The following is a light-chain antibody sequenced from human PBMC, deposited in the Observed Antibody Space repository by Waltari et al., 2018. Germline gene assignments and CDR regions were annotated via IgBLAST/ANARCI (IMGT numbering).Light chain of an antibody. CDR1: QSVLYSSNNKNY. V-gene: IGKV4-1*01. Sequence: DIVMTQSPDSLAVSLGERATINCKSSQSVLYSSNNKNYLAWYQQKPGQPPKLLIYWASTRESGVPDRISGSGSGTDFTLTISSLQAEDVAVYYCQQYYSTPYTFGQATKLEIK. CDR2: WAS. CDR3: QQYYSTPYT. J-gene: IGKJ2*01.